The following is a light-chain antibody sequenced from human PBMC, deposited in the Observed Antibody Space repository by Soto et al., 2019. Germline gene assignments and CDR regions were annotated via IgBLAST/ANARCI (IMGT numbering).Light chain of an antibody. CDR2: STN. CDR1: SSNIGTNT. Sequence: QSVLTQPPSASGTPGQRVTISCSGSSSNIGTNTANWYQQLPGTAPRLLIYSTNQRPSRVPDRFSGSRSGTSASLAISGPQSDDEANYYCAAWDDTLNGWVFGGGTKLTVL. V-gene: IGLV1-44*01. J-gene: IGLJ3*02. CDR3: AAWDDTLNGWV.